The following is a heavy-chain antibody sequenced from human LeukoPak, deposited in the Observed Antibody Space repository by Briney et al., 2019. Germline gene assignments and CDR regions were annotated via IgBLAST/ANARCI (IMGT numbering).Heavy chain of an antibody. CDR2: IYTSGST. CDR1: GGSISSGSYY. D-gene: IGHD3-10*01. J-gene: IGHJ4*02. V-gene: IGHV4-61*02. Sequence: SETLSLTCTVSGGSISSGSYYWSWIRQPAGKGLEWIGRIYTSGSTNYNPSLKSQITISVDTSKNQFSLKLSSVTAADTAVYYCARAQGPNLLWFGAFDYWGQGTLVTVSS. CDR3: ARAQGPNLLWFGAFDY.